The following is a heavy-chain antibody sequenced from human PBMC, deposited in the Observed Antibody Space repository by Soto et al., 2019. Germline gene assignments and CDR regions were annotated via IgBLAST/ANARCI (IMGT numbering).Heavy chain of an antibody. V-gene: IGHV3-21*01. CDR3: ARVPVLDDFWSGPYYYYYMDV. Sequence: GGSLRLSCAASGFTFSSYSMNWVRQAPGKGLEWVSSISSSSSSYIHYADSVKGRFTISRDNAKNSLYLQMNSLRAEDTAVYYCARVPVLDDFWSGPYYYYYMDVWGKGTTVTVSS. CDR1: GFTFSSYS. CDR2: ISSSSSSYI. J-gene: IGHJ6*03. D-gene: IGHD3-3*01.